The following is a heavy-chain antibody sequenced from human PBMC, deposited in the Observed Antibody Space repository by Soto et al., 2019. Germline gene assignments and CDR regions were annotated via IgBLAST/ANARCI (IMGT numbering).Heavy chain of an antibody. V-gene: IGHV5-51*01. CDR1: GYNFTTFW. CDR2: IYPGDSET. Sequence: GESLKISCKGSGYNFTTFWIGWVRQVPGKGLEWMGIIYPGDSETKYSPDFEGQVTISDDRSTNTAYLQWRGLRASDTAMYYCARLGFPGSIYFDSWGLGTLVTVSS. CDR3: ARLGFPGSIYFDS. J-gene: IGHJ4*02.